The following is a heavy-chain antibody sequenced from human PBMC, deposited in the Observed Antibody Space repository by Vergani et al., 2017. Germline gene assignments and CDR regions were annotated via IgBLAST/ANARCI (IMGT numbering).Heavy chain of an antibody. D-gene: IGHD4-17*01. Sequence: EVQLVQSGAEVKKPGATMKISCKVSGYTFTDHYMHWVKQAPGKGLEWMGLVDPEEGETIYAEKFKGRVTIAADTSTDTAHLELSSLRSEDTAVYYCATPQAGTTGGMEVWGQGTTVIVSS. CDR2: VDPEEGET. CDR3: ATPQAGTTGGMEV. J-gene: IGHJ6*02. V-gene: IGHV1-69-2*01. CDR1: GYTFTDHY.